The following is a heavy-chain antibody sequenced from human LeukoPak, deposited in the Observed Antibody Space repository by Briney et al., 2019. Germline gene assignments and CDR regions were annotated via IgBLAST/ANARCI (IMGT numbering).Heavy chain of an antibody. CDR3: AREETKWGSVDF. D-gene: IGHD7-27*01. V-gene: IGHV3-7*01. CDR1: GFTFSNYW. J-gene: IGHJ4*02. CDR2: INQDGSEK. Sequence: GGSLRLSCAASGFTFSNYWMNWVRQAPGKGLEWVANINQDGSEKYYADSVKGRFTISRDNAKNTVYLQMSSLRAEDTAVYYCAREETKWGSVDFRGQGTLVTVSS.